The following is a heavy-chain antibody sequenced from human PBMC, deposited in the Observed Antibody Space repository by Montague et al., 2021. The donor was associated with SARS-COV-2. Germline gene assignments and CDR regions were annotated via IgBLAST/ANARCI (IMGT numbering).Heavy chain of an antibody. CDR2: ISYDGSNR. CDR3: ASHSSREKPDSYYDFWSMGLMSRQINYYGMDV. D-gene: IGHD3-3*01. V-gene: IGHV3-30*04. CDR1: EFTFRSYS. J-gene: IGHJ6*02. Sequence: SLRLSCAASEFTFRSYSIHWVRQAPGKGLEWVAVISYDGSNRYYADSVKGRFTLSRDNSKYTLYLLLNSLRAADTAVYYCASHSSREKPDSYYDFWSMGLMSRQINYYGMDVGGQGTTVTVSS.